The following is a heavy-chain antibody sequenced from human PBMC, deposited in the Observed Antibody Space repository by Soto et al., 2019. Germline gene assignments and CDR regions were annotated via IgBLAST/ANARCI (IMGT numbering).Heavy chain of an antibody. CDR3: ARGSTIVRGAPSWFDP. CDR1: GGTFSRYT. Sequence: QVQLVQSGAEVKKPGSSVKVSCKASGGTFSRYTINWMRQAPGQGLEWMGRIIPIAAIANYTQKFQGRVTITVDKSSTTAYMELSSLRSDDTAVYYCARGSTIVRGAPSWFDPWGQGTLVTVS. V-gene: IGHV1-69*02. CDR2: IIPIAAIA. D-gene: IGHD3-10*01. J-gene: IGHJ5*02.